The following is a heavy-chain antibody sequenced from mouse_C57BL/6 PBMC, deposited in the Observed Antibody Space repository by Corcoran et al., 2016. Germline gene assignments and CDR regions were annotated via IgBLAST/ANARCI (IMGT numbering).Heavy chain of an antibody. CDR1: GYTFTDYY. Sequence: EVQLQQSGPELVKPGASVKISCKASGYTFTDYYMNWVKQSHGKSLEWIGDINPNNGGTSYNQKFKGKATLTVDKSSSTAYIELRSLTSEDSAVYYCARGITTVVAGTFDYWGQGTTLTVSS. CDR3: ARGITTVVAGTFDY. V-gene: IGHV1-26*01. CDR2: INPNNGGT. J-gene: IGHJ2*01. D-gene: IGHD1-1*01.